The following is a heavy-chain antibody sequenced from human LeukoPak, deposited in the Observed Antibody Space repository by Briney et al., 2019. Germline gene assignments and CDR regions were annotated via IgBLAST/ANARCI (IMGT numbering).Heavy chain of an antibody. D-gene: IGHD2-2*01. CDR3: ARDIVVVPAAMRGYYYYGMDV. Sequence: ASAKVSCKASGYTFTGYYMHWVRQAPGQGLEWMGWINPNSGGTNYAQKLQGRVTMTTDTSTSTAYMELRSLRSDDTAVYYCARDIVVVPAAMRGYYYYGMDVWGQGTTVTVSS. CDR2: INPNSGGT. V-gene: IGHV1-2*02. J-gene: IGHJ6*02. CDR1: GYTFTGYY.